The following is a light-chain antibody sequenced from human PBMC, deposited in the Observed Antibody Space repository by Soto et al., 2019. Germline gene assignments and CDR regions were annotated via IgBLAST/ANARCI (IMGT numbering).Light chain of an antibody. CDR3: QQYGSSTWT. CDR1: QSVSSSY. Sequence: EMVLTQSPGTLSLSPGERATLSCRASQSVSSSYLAWYQQKPGQAPRLLIYGASSRATGIPDRFSGSGSGTDFTLTTSRLEPEDFAVYYCQQYGSSTWTFGQGTKVDIK. CDR2: GAS. J-gene: IGKJ1*01. V-gene: IGKV3-20*01.